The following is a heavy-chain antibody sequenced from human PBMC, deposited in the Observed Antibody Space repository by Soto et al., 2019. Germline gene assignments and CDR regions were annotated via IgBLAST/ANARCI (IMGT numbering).Heavy chain of an antibody. D-gene: IGHD2-15*01. Sequence: GGSLRLSCAASGFTFSSYGMHWVRQAPGKGLEWVAVISYDGSNKYYADSVKGRFTISRDNSKNTLYLQMNSLRAEDTAVYYCAKGRTRIYCSGGSCYEPYYMDVWGKGTTVTVSS. V-gene: IGHV3-30*18. CDR3: AKGRTRIYCSGGSCYEPYYMDV. CDR2: ISYDGSNK. J-gene: IGHJ6*03. CDR1: GFTFSSYG.